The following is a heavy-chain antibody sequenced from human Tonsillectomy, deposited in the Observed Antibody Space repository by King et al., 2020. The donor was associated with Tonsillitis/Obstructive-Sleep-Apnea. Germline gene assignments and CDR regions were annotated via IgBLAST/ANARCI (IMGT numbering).Heavy chain of an antibody. CDR2: IGGSVSTI. Sequence: VQLVESGGGLVQPGGSLRLSCAASGFTFSSYSMNWVRQAPGKGLEWISYIGGSVSTIHDADSVKGLFTIPSDNAKNSRYLQMNSLRDEDTAVYYCARQGHWGEVDYWGQGTLVTVSS. CDR3: ARQGHWGEVDY. D-gene: IGHD7-27*01. J-gene: IGHJ4*02. V-gene: IGHV3-48*02. CDR1: GFTFSSYS.